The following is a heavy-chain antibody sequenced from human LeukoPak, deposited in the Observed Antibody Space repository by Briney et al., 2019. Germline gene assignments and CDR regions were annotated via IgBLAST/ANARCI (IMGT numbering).Heavy chain of an antibody. CDR2: IKQDGSEK. J-gene: IGHJ5*02. D-gene: IGHD2-2*01. CDR1: GFTFSSYW. V-gene: IGHV3-7*01. Sequence: GGSLRLSCAASGFTFSSYWMSWVRQAPGKGLEWVANIKQDGSEKYYVDSVKGRFPTSRDNAKNSLYLQMNSLRAEDTAVYYCAGGGDIVVVDNWFDPWGQGTLVTVSS. CDR3: AGGGDIVVVDNWFDP.